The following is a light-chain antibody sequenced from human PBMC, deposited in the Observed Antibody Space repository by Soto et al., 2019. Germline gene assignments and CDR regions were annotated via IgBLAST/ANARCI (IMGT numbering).Light chain of an antibody. Sequence: DIQMTQSPSTLSASVGDRVTITCRASQSISSWLAWYQQKPGKAPKLVIYKASSLEGGVPSRFSGSGSGTEFPLTVSSPEPDDFATYYCQQYNSSPWTFGQGTKVEIK. CDR1: QSISSW. V-gene: IGKV1-5*03. CDR3: QQYNSSPWT. J-gene: IGKJ1*01. CDR2: KAS.